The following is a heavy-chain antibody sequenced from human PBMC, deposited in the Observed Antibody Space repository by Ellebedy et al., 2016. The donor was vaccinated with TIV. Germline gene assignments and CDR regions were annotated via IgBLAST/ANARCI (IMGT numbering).Heavy chain of an antibody. CDR1: GYTFTSYG. V-gene: IGHV1-18*01. D-gene: IGHD3-16*02. CDR2: ISAYNGNT. J-gene: IGHJ4*02. Sequence: ASVKVSCXASGYTFTSYGISWVRQAPGQGLEWMGWISAYNGNTNYAQKLQGRVTMTTDTSTSTAYMELRSLRSDDTAVYYCARDGRSDYIWGSYRPFDYWGQGTLVTVSS. CDR3: ARDGRSDYIWGSYRPFDY.